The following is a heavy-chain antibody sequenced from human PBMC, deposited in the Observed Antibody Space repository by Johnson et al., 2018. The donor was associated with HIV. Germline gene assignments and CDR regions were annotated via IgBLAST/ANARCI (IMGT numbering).Heavy chain of an antibody. J-gene: IGHJ3*02. V-gene: IGHV3-15*05. D-gene: IGHD1-7*01. Sequence: VQLVESGGGLVKPGGSLRLSCAASGFTFSNAWMSWVRQAPGKGLEWVGRIKSKTDGGTTDYAAPVKGRFTISRDDSKNTLYLQMNSLRAEDTALYYCARGGGTGTAYDAFDMWGQGTMVTVSS. CDR3: ARGGGTGTAYDAFDM. CDR1: GFTFSNAW. CDR2: IKSKTDGGTT.